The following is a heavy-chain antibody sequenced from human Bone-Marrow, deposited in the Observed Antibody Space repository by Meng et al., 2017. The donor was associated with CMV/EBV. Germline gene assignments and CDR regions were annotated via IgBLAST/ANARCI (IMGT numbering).Heavy chain of an antibody. V-gene: IGHV3-7*01. D-gene: IGHD2-2*01. CDR2: IKQDGSEK. CDR3: ARADRYCSSTSCYFRH. J-gene: IGHJ1*01. Sequence: GGSLRLSCAASGFTFSAYTMNWVRQAPGKGLEWVANIKQDGSEKYYVDSVKGRFTSSRDNAKNSPYLQMNSLRAEDTAVYYCARADRYCSSTSCYFRHWGQGTLVTVSS. CDR1: GFTFSAYT.